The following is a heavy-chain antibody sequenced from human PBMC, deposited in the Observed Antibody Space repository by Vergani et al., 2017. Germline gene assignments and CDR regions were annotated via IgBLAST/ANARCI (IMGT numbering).Heavy chain of an antibody. V-gene: IGHV2-5*02. Sequence: QITLKESGPTLVKPTQTLTLTCTFSGFSLSTSGVGVGWIRQPPGKALEWLALIYWDDDKRYSPSLKSRPTITKDTSENQVVLTMTNMDPVDTATDYCAHLGVTTGDFDYWGHGTLVTVSS. CDR2: IYWDDDK. CDR3: AHLGVTTGDFDY. D-gene: IGHD4-11*01. J-gene: IGHJ4*01. CDR1: GFSLSTSGVG.